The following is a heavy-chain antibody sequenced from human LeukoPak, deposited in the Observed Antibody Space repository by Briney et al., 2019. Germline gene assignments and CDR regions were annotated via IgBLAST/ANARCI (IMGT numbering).Heavy chain of an antibody. CDR2: ISGSGGST. CDR1: GFTFSSYA. D-gene: IGHD6-19*01. J-gene: IGHJ6*02. Sequence: QPGGSLRLSCAASGFTFSSYAMSWVRQAPGKGLEWVSAISGSGGSTYYADSVKSRFTISRDNCKNTLYLQMNSLRAEDTAVYYCAKDQWRSLLAVAGTPYYYYGMDVWGQGTTVTVSS. V-gene: IGHV3-23*01. CDR3: AKDQWRSLLAVAGTPYYYYGMDV.